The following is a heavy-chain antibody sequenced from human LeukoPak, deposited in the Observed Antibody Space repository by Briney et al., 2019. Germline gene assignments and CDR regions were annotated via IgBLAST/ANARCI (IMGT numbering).Heavy chain of an antibody. D-gene: IGHD1-26*01. CDR3: ARGEWELPLY. CDR2: INNDGSST. Sequence: GGSLRLSCAASGFTFSSSWMHWVRQAPGKGLVWVSRINNDGSSTSYADSVKGRFTISRDNAKNTLYLQMNSLRAEDTAVYYCARGEWELPLYWGQGTLVTVSS. V-gene: IGHV3-74*01. CDR1: GFTFSSSW. J-gene: IGHJ4*02.